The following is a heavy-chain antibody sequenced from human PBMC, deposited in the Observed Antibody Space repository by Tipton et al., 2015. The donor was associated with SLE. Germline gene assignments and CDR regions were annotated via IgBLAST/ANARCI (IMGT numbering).Heavy chain of an antibody. J-gene: IGHJ4*02. D-gene: IGHD5-12*01. Sequence: TLSLTCTVSGDSFSSGSSSWTWIRQPPGKRLEWIAYIYHSGITNYNPFLQSRVTISVDRSKNQFSLKLTSVTAADTAVYYCARGGVGGYDYFDYWGQGALVTVSS. V-gene: IGHV4-61*01. CDR3: ARGGVGGYDYFDY. CDR2: IYHSGIT. CDR1: GDSFSSGSSS.